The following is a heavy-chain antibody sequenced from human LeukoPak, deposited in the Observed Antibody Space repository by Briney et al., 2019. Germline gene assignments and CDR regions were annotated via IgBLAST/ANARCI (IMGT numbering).Heavy chain of an antibody. D-gene: IGHD6-19*01. Sequence: GRSLRLSCAASGFTFSSYAMHWVRQAPGKGLEWVAVISYDGSNKYYADSVKGRFTISRDNSKNTLYLQMNSLRAEDTAVYYCARTVVVSIAVPPIMDVWGKGTTVTVSS. CDR2: ISYDGSNK. CDR3: ARTVVVSIAVPPIMDV. V-gene: IGHV3-30-3*01. CDR1: GFTFSSYA. J-gene: IGHJ6*03.